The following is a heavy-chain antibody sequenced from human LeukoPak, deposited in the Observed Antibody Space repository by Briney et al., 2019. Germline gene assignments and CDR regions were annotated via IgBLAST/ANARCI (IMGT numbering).Heavy chain of an antibody. D-gene: IGHD3-10*01. J-gene: IGHJ4*02. CDR3: FGSGSYSN. Sequence: PGGSPRLSCAASGFTFSNSWINWVRQALGKGLEWVANIKPDGSQTYYLDSVKGRFTVSRDNAKHSAYLQMNSLRAEDTAVYYCFGSGSYSNWDQGTLVTVSS. V-gene: IGHV3-7*01. CDR1: GFTFSNSW. CDR2: IKPDGSQT.